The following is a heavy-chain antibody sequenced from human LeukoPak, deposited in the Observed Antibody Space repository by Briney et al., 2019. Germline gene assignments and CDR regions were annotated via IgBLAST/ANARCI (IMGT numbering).Heavy chain of an antibody. D-gene: IGHD1-7*01. CDR2: ISAYSGKT. CDR1: GYIFTTYG. V-gene: IGHV1-18*01. J-gene: IGHJ4*02. Sequence: ASVKVSCKASGYIFTTYGISWVRQAPGQGLEWMGWISAYSGKTNYTQKLQGRVTMTTDTSTSTAYMELRSLRSDDTAVYCCVTVGGTTYFDHWGQGTLVTVSS. CDR3: VTVGGTTYFDH.